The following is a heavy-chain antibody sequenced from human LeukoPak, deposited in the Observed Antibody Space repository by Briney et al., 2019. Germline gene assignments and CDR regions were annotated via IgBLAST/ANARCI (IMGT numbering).Heavy chain of an antibody. CDR3: AKIHLTYSSGWYYFDY. CDR1: GFTVSSNY. D-gene: IGHD6-19*01. CDR2: IYSGGST. Sequence: PGGSLRLSCAASGFTVSSNYMSWVRQAPGKGLEWVSVIYSGGSTYYADSVKGRFTISRDNSKNTLYLQMNSLRAEDTAVYYCAKIHLTYSSGWYYFDYWGQGTLVTVSS. V-gene: IGHV3-53*01. J-gene: IGHJ4*02.